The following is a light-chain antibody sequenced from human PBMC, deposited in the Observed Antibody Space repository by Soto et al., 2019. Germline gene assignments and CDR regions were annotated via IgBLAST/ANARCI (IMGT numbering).Light chain of an antibody. CDR1: QSISNY. J-gene: IGKJ1*01. CDR3: QHCDSYWT. CDR2: KAS. V-gene: IGKV1-5*03. Sequence: DIQLTQSPSTLSASVGDRVTITCRASQSISNYLAWYQQKPGKAPKVLIYKASSLESGVPSRFSGSGSGTGLTLTISSLQLDDLATNYCQHCDSYWTFGQGTKVESK.